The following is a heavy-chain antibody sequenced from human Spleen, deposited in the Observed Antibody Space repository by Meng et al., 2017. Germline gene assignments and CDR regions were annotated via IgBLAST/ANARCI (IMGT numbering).Heavy chain of an antibody. Sequence: LRLSCTVSGGSISSGSYYWSWIRQPAGKGLEWIGRIYMSGSTNYNPSLKSRVTISVDTSKNQFSLKLSSVTAADTAVYYCARRAGAYGDFDYWGQGTLVTVSS. J-gene: IGHJ4*02. D-gene: IGHD4-17*01. V-gene: IGHV4-61*02. CDR1: GGSISSGSYY. CDR3: ARRAGAYGDFDY. CDR2: IYMSGST.